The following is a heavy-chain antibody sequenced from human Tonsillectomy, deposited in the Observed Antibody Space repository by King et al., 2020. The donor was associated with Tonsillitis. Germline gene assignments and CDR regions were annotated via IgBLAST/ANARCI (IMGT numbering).Heavy chain of an antibody. J-gene: IGHJ6*03. CDR1: GGSISNYY. D-gene: IGHD1-26*01. CDR2: VYYSGST. Sequence: VQLQESGPGLVKPSETLSLTCTVSGGSISNYYWSWIRQPPGKGLEWIGYVYYSGSTNYNPSLKSRVTISVDTSKNQFSLKLSSVTAADTAVYYCAREVGANSAYYYYLDVWGKGTTVTVSS. V-gene: IGHV4-59*01. CDR3: AREVGANSAYYYYLDV.